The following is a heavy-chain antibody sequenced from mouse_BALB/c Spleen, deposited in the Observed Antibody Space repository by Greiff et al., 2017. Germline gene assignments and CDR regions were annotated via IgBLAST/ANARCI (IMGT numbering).Heavy chain of an antibody. J-gene: IGHJ3*01. Sequence: QVQLKQSGAELMKPGASVKISCKATGYTFSSYWIEWVKQRPGHGLEWIGEILPGSGSTNYNEKFKGKATLTADKSSSTAYMQLSSLTSEDSAVYFCARDGSSAWFAYWGQGTLVTVSA. V-gene: IGHV1-9*01. CDR1: GYTFSSYW. D-gene: IGHD1-1*01. CDR3: ARDGSSAWFAY. CDR2: ILPGSGST.